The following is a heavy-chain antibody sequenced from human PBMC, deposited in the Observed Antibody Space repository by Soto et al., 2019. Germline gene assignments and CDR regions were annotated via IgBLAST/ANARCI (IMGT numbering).Heavy chain of an antibody. V-gene: IGHV4-59*01. CDR3: ARDGSGYDFWSGPYFFDY. Sequence: QVQLQESGPGLVKPSETLSLTCTVSGGSISTYYWSWIRQPPGKGLEWIGYIYYNGRTNYNPSLASRVTISLDTSKSPLSLKLSSVSAADTAVYYCARDGSGYDFWSGPYFFDYWGPGTLVTVSS. D-gene: IGHD3-3*01. CDR1: GGSISTYY. J-gene: IGHJ4*02. CDR2: IYYNGRT.